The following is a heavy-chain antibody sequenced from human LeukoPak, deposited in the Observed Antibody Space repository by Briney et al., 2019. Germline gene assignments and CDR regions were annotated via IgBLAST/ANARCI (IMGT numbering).Heavy chain of an antibody. J-gene: IGHJ3*02. V-gene: IGHV4-4*09. CDR1: GGSISSYY. CDR3: ARRSSYYDSSGYYAFDI. CDR2: IYTSGST. Sequence: SETLSLTCTVSGGSISSYYWSWIRQPPGKGLEWIGYIYTSGSTNYNPSLKSRVTISVDTSKNQFSLKLSSVTAADTAVYCCARRSSYYDSSGYYAFDIWGQGTMVTVSS. D-gene: IGHD3-22*01.